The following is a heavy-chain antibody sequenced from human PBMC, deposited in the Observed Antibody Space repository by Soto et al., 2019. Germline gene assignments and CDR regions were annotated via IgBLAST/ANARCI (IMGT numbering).Heavy chain of an antibody. Sequence: QVQLVESGGGVVQPGRSLRLSCAASGFTFSSYGMHWVRQAPGKGLEWVAVIWYDGSNKYYADSVKGRFTISRDNSKNTLYLQMNSLRAEDTAVYYCARDYGSAIWFDPWGQGPLVTVSS. CDR2: IWYDGSNK. J-gene: IGHJ5*02. V-gene: IGHV3-33*01. CDR3: ARDYGSAIWFDP. D-gene: IGHD4-17*01. CDR1: GFTFSSYG.